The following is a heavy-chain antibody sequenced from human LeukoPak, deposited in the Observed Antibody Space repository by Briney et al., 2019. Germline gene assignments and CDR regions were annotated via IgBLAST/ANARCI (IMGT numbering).Heavy chain of an antibody. CDR2: IKHGGST. J-gene: IGHJ4*02. CDR3: ARLQFLSGGYYAFDS. D-gene: IGHD3-22*01. CDR1: GGSLRDTY. V-gene: IGHV4-34*01. Sequence: SETLSLTCIVSGGSLRDTYWSWIRQSPGKGLEWIAEIKHGGSTNYNPSLKSRVTISADTSKNEISLKLSTVTAADTAVYYCARLQFLSGGYYAFDSWGQGTLVTVSS.